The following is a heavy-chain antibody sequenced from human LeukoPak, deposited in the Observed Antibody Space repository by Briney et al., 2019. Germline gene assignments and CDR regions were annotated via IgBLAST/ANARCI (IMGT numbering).Heavy chain of an antibody. D-gene: IGHD7-27*01. CDR2: IIPILDIA. CDR3: ARWSEIQMGNY. CDR1: GGTFSSYA. J-gene: IGHJ4*02. Sequence: ASVKVSRKASGGTFSSYAISWVRQAPGQGLEWMGRIIPILDIANYAQKFQGRVTITADKSTSTAYMELSSLRSEDTAVYYCARWSEIQMGNYWGQGTLVTVSS. V-gene: IGHV1-69*04.